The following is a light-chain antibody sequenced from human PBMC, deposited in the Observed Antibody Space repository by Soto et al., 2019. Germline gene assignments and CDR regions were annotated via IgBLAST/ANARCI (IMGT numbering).Light chain of an antibody. J-gene: IGLJ1*01. CDR1: KLGDKY. Sequence: SSELTQPPSVSVSPGQTASITCSGDKLGDKYACWYQQKPGQSPVLVIYEDNKRPSGIPERFSGSNSGNTATLTIRGTQPMDEADYYCQAWDSSTHYVFGSGTKVTVL. V-gene: IGLV3-1*01. CDR3: QAWDSSTHYV. CDR2: EDN.